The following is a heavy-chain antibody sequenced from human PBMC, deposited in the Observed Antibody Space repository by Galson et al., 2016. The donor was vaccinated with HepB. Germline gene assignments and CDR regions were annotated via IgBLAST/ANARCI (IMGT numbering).Heavy chain of an antibody. V-gene: IGHV3-30*18. CDR1: GFTFSTYG. D-gene: IGHD4/OR15-4a*01. J-gene: IGHJ4*02. Sequence: SLRLSCAASGFTFSTYGMHWVRQAPGKGLEWVAVISYDGSNKYYADSVKGRFTISRDNSENTLYLHMNRLRVEDTAVYYCAKVMGRSYNDYVPPFDTGGQGALVTVSS. CDR2: ISYDGSNK. CDR3: AKVMGRSYNDYVPPFDT.